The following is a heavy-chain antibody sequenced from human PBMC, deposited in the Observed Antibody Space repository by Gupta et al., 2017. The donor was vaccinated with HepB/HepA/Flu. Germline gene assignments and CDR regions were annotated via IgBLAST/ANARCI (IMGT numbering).Heavy chain of an antibody. D-gene: IGHD2-2*01. Sequence: EVQLVESGGGLVQPGGSLKLSCAASGFTFSGSAMHWVRQASGKGLEWVGRIRSKANTYATAYGASVKGRFTISRDDSKSTAYLQMNSLKTEDTAVYYCTSSTKAYCSTKGCYTDYYYYGMDVWGQGTTVIVSS. CDR3: TSSTKAYCSTKGCYTDYYYYGMDV. V-gene: IGHV3-73*01. CDR2: IRSKANTYAT. J-gene: IGHJ6*02. CDR1: GFTFSGSA.